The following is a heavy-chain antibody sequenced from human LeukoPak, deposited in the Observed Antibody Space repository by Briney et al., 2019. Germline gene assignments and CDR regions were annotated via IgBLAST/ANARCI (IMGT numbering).Heavy chain of an antibody. CDR1: GYTFTGYY. CDR3: ARGLSASYSQGKTARPQRKYFDY. D-gene: IGHD1-26*01. V-gene: IGHV1-2*02. CDR2: INPNSGGS. J-gene: IGHJ4*02. Sequence: GASVKVSCKSSGYTFTGYYMHWVRQAPGQGLEWMGWINPNSGGSHYAQKFQGRVTMTRDTSISTAYMELSRLTSDDTAVYFCARGLSASYSQGKTARPQRKYFDYWGQGTLVTVSS.